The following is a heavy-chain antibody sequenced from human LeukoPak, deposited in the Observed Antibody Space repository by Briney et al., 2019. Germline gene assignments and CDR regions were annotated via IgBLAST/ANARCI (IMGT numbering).Heavy chain of an antibody. CDR3: ARHGNYYDSSGYNYYFDY. CDR1: GGSFSGYY. V-gene: IGHV4-34*01. J-gene: IGHJ4*02. Sequence: PSETLSLTCAVYGGSFSGYYWNWIRQPPGKGLEWIGEINLSGRTNYNPSLKSRVTISVDTSKNHFSLKLSSVTAADTAVYYCARHGNYYDSSGYNYYFDYWGQGTLGTVSS. D-gene: IGHD3-22*01. CDR2: INLSGRT.